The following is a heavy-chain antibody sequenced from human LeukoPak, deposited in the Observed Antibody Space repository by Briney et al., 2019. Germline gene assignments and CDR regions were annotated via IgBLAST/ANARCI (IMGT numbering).Heavy chain of an antibody. V-gene: IGHV3-21*01. CDR1: GFTFSSYS. Sequence: KPGGSLRLSCAASGFTFSSYSMNWVRQAPGKGLEWVSSISSSSSYIYYADSVKGRFTISRDNAKNSLYLQMNSLRAEDTAVYYCARAPIAAARLLDYWGQGTLVTVSS. D-gene: IGHD6-13*01. CDR3: ARAPIAAARLLDY. CDR2: ISSSSSYI. J-gene: IGHJ4*02.